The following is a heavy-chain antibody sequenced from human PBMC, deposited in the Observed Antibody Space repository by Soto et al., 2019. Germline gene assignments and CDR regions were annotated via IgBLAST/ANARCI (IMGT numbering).Heavy chain of an antibody. J-gene: IGHJ4*02. V-gene: IGHV3-23*01. Sequence: EVQLLESGGGLVQPGGSLRLSCAASGFTFSSYAMRWVRQAPGKGLEWVSAISGSGDSTYYADSVKGRFTIPRDNSKNTLSLQRNSLRAEDTAVYYCARRGSGSYYDYWGQGTVVTVSP. CDR3: ARRGSGSYYDY. D-gene: IGHD1-26*01. CDR2: ISGSGDST. CDR1: GFTFSSYA.